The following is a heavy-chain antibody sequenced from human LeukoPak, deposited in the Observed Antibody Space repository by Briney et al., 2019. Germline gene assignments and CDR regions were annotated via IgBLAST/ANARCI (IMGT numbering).Heavy chain of an antibody. J-gene: IGHJ5*02. CDR2: INPSGDST. D-gene: IGHD1-14*01. V-gene: IGHV1-46*01. CDR3: ARGRSWFDP. CDR1: EYIFTTDY. Sequence: ASVKVSCKASEYIFTTDYIHWVRQAPGQGLEWMGTINPSGDSTTYAQNFQGRVTMTRDTSTSTVYMELSSLTSEDTAVYYCARGRSWFDPWGQGTLVTVSS.